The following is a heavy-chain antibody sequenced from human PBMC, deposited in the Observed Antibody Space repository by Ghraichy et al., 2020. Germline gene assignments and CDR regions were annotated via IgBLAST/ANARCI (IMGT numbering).Heavy chain of an antibody. J-gene: IGHJ4*02. CDR3: AREGYCSSTSCPRHFDY. V-gene: IGHV3-21*01. D-gene: IGHD2-2*01. CDR2: ISSSSSYI. CDR1: GFTFSSYS. Sequence: GGSLRLSCAASGFTFSSYSMNWVRQAPGKGLEWVSSISSSSSYIYYADSVKGRFTISRDNAKNSLYLQMNSLRAEDTAVYYCAREGYCSSTSCPRHFDYWGQGTLVTVSS.